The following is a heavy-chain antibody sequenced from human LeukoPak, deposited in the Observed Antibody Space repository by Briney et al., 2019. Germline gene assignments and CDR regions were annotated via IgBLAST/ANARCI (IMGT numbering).Heavy chain of an antibody. J-gene: IGHJ4*02. CDR2: ISAYNGNT. Sequence: GSSVKVSFKASGYTFTNYGINWVRQAPGQGLEWMEYISAYNGNTNYAQKFQGRVTMTTDTSTNTVYVELRSLRSDDTAVYYCSRVAVAQYYFDYWSQGTLVTVSS. D-gene: IGHD4-23*01. CDR3: SRVAVAQYYFDY. V-gene: IGHV1-18*01. CDR1: GYTFTNYG.